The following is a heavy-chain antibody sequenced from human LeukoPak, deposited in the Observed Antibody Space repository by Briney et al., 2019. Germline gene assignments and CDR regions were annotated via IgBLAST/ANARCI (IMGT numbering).Heavy chain of an antibody. J-gene: IGHJ4*02. Sequence: PGGSLRLSCVVSGFIFSDSYMTWIRQTPGKGLEWLAYISGSGSDIYYADSVKGRFTISRDNAKNSLYLQMNSLRAEDTAVYYCARRRTTVTTSLDYWGQGTLVTVSS. CDR2: ISGSGSDI. V-gene: IGHV3-11*04. CDR3: ARRRTTVTTSLDY. CDR1: GFIFSDSY. D-gene: IGHD4-17*01.